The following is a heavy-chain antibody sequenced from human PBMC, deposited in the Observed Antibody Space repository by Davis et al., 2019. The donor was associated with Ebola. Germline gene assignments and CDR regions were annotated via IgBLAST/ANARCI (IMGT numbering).Heavy chain of an antibody. J-gene: IGHJ6*02. Sequence: GESLKISCAASGFTFSDHYMDWVRQAPGKRLEWVGRARNRPNSYTTEYAASVKGRFTISRDDSKNSLSLQMNSLKSEDTAVYYCARARGYCSGGTCYFYALDVWGQGTTVTVSS. CDR2: ARNRPNSYTT. V-gene: IGHV3-72*01. D-gene: IGHD2-15*01. CDR3: ARARGYCSGGTCYFYALDV. CDR1: GFTFSDHY.